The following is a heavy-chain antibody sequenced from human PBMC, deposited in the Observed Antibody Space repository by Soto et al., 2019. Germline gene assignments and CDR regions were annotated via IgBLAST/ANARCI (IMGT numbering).Heavy chain of an antibody. J-gene: IGHJ4*02. V-gene: IGHV3-48*02. D-gene: IGHD3-22*01. CDR2: ISSSSSTI. Sequence: EVQLVESGGGLVQPGGCLRLSCAASGFSFSTYNMNWVRQAPGKGLEWVSYISSSSSTIYYADSVKGRFTISRDNAKNSLYLQMNSLRDEDTAVYFCARSPITTIVAALSDYWGQGTLVTVSS. CDR3: ARSPITTIVAALSDY. CDR1: GFSFSTYN.